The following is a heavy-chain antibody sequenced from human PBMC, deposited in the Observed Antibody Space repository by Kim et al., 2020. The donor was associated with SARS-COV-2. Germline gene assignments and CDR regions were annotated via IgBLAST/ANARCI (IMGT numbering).Heavy chain of an antibody. CDR3: ARERENLPAAGPPNWFDP. CDR1: GYTFTSYY. D-gene: IGHD6-13*01. CDR2: INPSGGST. J-gene: IGHJ5*02. V-gene: IGHV1-46*01. Sequence: ASVKVSCKASGYTFTSYYMHWVRQAPGQGLEWMGIINPSGGSTSYAQKFQGRVTMTRDTSTSTVYMELSSLRSEDTAVYYCARERENLPAAGPPNWFDPWGQGTLVTVSS.